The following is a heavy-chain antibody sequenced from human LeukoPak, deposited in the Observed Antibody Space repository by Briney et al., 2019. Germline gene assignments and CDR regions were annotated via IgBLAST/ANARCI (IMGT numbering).Heavy chain of an antibody. CDR1: GFTLSSYA. D-gene: IGHD5-18*01. Sequence: GGSLRLSCAASGFTLSSYAMSWVRQAPGKGLEWVSAISGSGGSTYYADSVKGRFTISRDNSKNTLYLQMNSLRAEDTAVYYCAKGIQLWFYFDLWGRGTLVTVSS. J-gene: IGHJ2*01. CDR3: AKGIQLWFYFDL. V-gene: IGHV3-23*01. CDR2: ISGSGGST.